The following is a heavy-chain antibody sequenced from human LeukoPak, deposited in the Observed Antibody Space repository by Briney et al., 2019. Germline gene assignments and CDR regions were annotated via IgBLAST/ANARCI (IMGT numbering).Heavy chain of an antibody. D-gene: IGHD3-22*01. J-gene: IGHJ4*02. CDR3: ARHSYFDSSGYYHFDY. Sequence: PSETLSLTCAVYGGSFSGYYWSWIRQPPGKGLEWIGEINHSGSTNYNPSLKSRVTISVDTSKNQFSLKLSSVTAADTAVYYCARHSYFDSSGYYHFDYWGQGTLVTVSS. CDR2: INHSGST. V-gene: IGHV4-34*01. CDR1: GGSFSGYY.